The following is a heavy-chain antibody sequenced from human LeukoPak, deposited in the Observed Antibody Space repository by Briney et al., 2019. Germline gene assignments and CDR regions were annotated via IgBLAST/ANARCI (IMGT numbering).Heavy chain of an antibody. V-gene: IGHV1-2*04. CDR2: INPNSGGT. D-gene: IGHD2-2*01. Sequence: ASVKVSCKASGYTFTGYYMHWVRQAPGQGLEWMGWINPNSGGTNYAQKFQGWVTMTRDTSISSAYMELSRLRSDDTAVYYCARGRQGYCSSTSCLGDAFDIWGQGTMVTVSS. CDR1: GYTFTGYY. J-gene: IGHJ3*02. CDR3: ARGRQGYCSSTSCLGDAFDI.